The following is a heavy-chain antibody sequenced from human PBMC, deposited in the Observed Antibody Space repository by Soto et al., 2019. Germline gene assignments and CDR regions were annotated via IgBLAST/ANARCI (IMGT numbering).Heavy chain of an antibody. J-gene: IGHJ5*02. CDR3: AANWYENWFDP. D-gene: IGHD1-1*01. V-gene: IGHV3-23*01. CDR1: GFTFSNYA. CDR2: ICGSSSIT. Sequence: EVQLLESGGGLVQPGGSLRLSCAASGFTFSNYAMSWVRQAPEKGLEWVSTICGSSSITYYADSVKGRFTISRDNSKNTLYLQMNSLRAEDTAVYYCAANWYENWFDPWGQGTLVTVSS.